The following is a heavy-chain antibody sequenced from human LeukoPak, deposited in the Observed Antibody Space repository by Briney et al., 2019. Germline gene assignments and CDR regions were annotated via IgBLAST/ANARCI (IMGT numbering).Heavy chain of an antibody. Sequence: PGGSLRLSCTASGYTFSDYGMHWVRQAPGKGLEWLSVISYSGVVKFYADSVKGQFTISRDNSKNTLYLQMNSLRAEDTAVYYCARVQGGGAFDIWGQGTMVTVSS. CDR3: ARVQGGGAFDI. V-gene: IGHV3-30*03. D-gene: IGHD2-15*01. CDR1: GYTFSDYG. J-gene: IGHJ3*02. CDR2: ISYSGVVK.